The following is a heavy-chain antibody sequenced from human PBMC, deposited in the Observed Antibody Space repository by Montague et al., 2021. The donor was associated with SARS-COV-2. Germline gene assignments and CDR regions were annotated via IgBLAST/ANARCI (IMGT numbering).Heavy chain of an antibody. V-gene: IGHV4-59*01. CDR2: IFRSGAT. J-gene: IGHJ6*02. Sequence: SQTLSLTCTVSGDSISDYYWSWIRQPPGMGLEWIGYIFRSGATNYNPPLKSRVIISLDTSKSQFSLRLSSVTAADTAIYYCARTSLGSSYFYGVDVWGQGTTVTVSS. CDR1: GDSISDYY. CDR3: ARTSLGSSYFYGVDV. D-gene: IGHD3-10*01.